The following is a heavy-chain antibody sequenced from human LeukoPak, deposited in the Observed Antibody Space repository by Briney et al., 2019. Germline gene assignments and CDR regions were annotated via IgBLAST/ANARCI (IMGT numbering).Heavy chain of an antibody. V-gene: IGHV4-34*01. J-gene: IGHJ4*02. CDR2: INHSGST. Sequence: SETLSLTCAVYGGSFSGYYWSWIRQPPGKGLEWIGEINHSGSTNYNPSLKSRVTISVDTSKNQFSLKLSSVTAADTAVYYYARATAAGIDYWGQGTLVTVSS. CDR1: GGSFSGYY. D-gene: IGHD6-13*01. CDR3: ARATAAGIDY.